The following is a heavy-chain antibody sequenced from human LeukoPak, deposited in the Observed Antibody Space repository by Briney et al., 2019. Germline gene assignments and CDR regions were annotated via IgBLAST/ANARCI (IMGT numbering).Heavy chain of an antibody. V-gene: IGHV1-69*04. CDR3: ARVEPPPAYGMDV. Sequence: SAKVSCKASGGTFSSYAISWVRQAPGQGLEWMGRIIPILGIANYAQKFQGRVTITADKSTSTAYMELSSLRSEDTAVYYCARVEPPPAYGMDVWGQGTTVTVSS. D-gene: IGHD1-14*01. CDR2: IIPILGIA. CDR1: GGTFSSYA. J-gene: IGHJ6*02.